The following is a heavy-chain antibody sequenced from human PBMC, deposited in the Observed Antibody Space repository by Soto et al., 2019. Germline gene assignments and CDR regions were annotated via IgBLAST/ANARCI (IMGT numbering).Heavy chain of an antibody. CDR2: ISAGGGNT. V-gene: IGHV3-23*01. D-gene: IGHD4-17*01. J-gene: IGHJ4*02. CDR3: AKRGLREIKDDY. Sequence: DVQVLESGGGLVQPGGSLRLSCAGSGFTFSRYAMSWVRQSPGKGLERVSTISAGGGNTYYADPVKGRFTISRDKSKNTLYLQMNSLRAEDTAVYYCAKRGLREIKDDYWGQGTLVTVSS. CDR1: GFTFSRYA.